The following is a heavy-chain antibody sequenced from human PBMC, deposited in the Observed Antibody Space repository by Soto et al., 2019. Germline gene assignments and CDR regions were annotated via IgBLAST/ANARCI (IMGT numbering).Heavy chain of an antibody. CDR3: ARGAGSGGYDYSDY. D-gene: IGHD5-12*01. V-gene: IGHV3-33*01. J-gene: IGHJ4*02. CDR2: IWYDGSNK. CDR1: GFTFSSYG. Sequence: GSLRLSCAASGFTFSSYGMHWVRQAPGKGLEWVAVIWYDGSNKYYAESVKGRFTLSRDNSKNTLYLQMSSLGAEDTAVYYCARGAGSGGYDYSDYWGQGTLVTVSS.